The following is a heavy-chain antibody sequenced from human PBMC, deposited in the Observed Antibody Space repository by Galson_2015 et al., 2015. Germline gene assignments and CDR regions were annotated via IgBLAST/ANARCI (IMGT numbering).Heavy chain of an antibody. CDR3: ARDLPGIAAAGTMGYFDY. J-gene: IGHJ4*02. Sequence: SLRLSCAASGFTFSSYAMHWVRQAPGKGLEWVAVISYDGSNKYYADSVKGRFTISRDNSKNTLYLQMNSLRAEDTAVYYCARDLPGIAAAGTMGYFDYWGQGTLVTVSS. V-gene: IGHV3-30-3*01. D-gene: IGHD6-13*01. CDR2: ISYDGSNK. CDR1: GFTFSSYA.